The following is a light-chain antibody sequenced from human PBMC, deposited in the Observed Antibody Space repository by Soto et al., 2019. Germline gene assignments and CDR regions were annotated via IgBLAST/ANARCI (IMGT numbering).Light chain of an antibody. CDR3: SSYTTSSTLV. CDR1: SSDIGGYNF. CDR2: DVT. V-gene: IGLV2-14*03. J-gene: IGLJ3*02. Sequence: QAVVTQPASVSGSPGQSITISCTGTSSDIGGYNFVSWYQQHPGKAPKLMIYDVTNRPPGLSDRFSGSKSGNTASLTISGLQAEDEADYYCSSYTTSSTLVFGGGTKVTVL.